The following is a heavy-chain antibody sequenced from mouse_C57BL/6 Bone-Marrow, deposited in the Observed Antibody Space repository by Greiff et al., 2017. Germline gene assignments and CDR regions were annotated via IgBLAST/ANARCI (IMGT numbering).Heavy chain of an antibody. CDR1: GYTFTSYW. J-gene: IGHJ1*03. CDR2: IDPPDSYT. CDR3: ARGDYCGSSYCWYFDV. Sequence: QVQLQQPGAELVKPGASVKLSCKASGYTFTSYWMQWVKQRPGQGLEWIREIDPPDSYTKYNQKFKGKDTLTVDTSSSTAYMQLSSLTSEVSAVYYCARGDYCGSSYCWYFDVWGTGTTVTVSS. V-gene: IGHV1-50*01. D-gene: IGHD1-1*01.